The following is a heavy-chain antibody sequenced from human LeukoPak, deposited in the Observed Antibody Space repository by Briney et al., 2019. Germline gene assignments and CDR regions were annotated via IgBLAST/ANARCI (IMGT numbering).Heavy chain of an antibody. D-gene: IGHD2-15*01. V-gene: IGHV4-34*01. Sequence: SETLSLTCAVYGESFSNYYWSWIRQPPGKGLEWIGEINHSGNTNYNPSLKSRVIISVDTSKNQFSLNVSSVTAADTAVYYCARRQKGRPDCSGGSCSWGTSYYFYYMDVWAKGTTVTVSS. J-gene: IGHJ6*03. CDR2: INHSGNT. CDR3: ARRQKGRPDCSGGSCSWGTSYYFYYMDV. CDR1: GESFSNYY.